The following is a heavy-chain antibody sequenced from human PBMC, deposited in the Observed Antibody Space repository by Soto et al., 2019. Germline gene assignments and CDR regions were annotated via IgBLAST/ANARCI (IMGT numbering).Heavy chain of an antibody. CDR2: MNPNSGNT. CDR3: ARVKVRFLEWLPPRYYYGMDV. CDR1: GYTFTSYD. J-gene: IGHJ6*02. D-gene: IGHD3-3*01. V-gene: IGHV1-8*01. Sequence: ASVKVSCKASGYTFTSYDINWVRQATGQGLEWMGWMNPNSGNTGYAQKFQGRVTMTRNTSISTAYMELSSLRSEDTAVYYCARVKVRFLEWLPPRYYYGMDVWGQGTTVTVS.